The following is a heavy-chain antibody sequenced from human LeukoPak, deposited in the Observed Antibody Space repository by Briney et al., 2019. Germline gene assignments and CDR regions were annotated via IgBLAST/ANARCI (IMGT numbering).Heavy chain of an antibody. CDR1: GYSFTGYW. CDR2: IYPGDSDT. V-gene: IGHV5-51*01. CDR3: PRRGDNSGNSGVLGY. D-gene: IGHD4-23*01. J-gene: IGHJ4*02. Sequence: GESLKISRRGSGYSFTGYWLGWVPQMPGKGLEWMGIIYPGDSDTRYSPSFQGQVTISADKSISAAYLQWSSLKASDTAMYYCPRRGDNSGNSGVLGYWGRGTLVSVSS.